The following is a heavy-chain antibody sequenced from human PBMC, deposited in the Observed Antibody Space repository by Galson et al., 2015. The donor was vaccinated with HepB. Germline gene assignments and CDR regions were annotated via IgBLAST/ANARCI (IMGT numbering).Heavy chain of an antibody. V-gene: IGHV1-2*02. CDR1: GYMFTGKY. J-gene: IGHJ3*01. CDR3: ARGLGPADPFDV. Sequence: SGYMFTGKYIHWVRQAPGQGLEWIGWVNPKSGVSRYGQNFQGRVAMTRDTSITTVYMEVSGLRFDDTAVYYCARGLGPADPFDVWGQGTMVTVS. CDR2: VNPKSGVS. D-gene: IGHD3-9*01.